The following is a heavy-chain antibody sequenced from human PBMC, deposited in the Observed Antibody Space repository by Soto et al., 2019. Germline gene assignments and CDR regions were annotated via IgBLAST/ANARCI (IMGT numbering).Heavy chain of an antibody. CDR2: MNPNSGNT. CDR3: ASQLYSGSYYYGMDV. Sequence: QVQLVQSGAEVKKPGASVKVSCKASGYTFSSYDINWVRQATGQGLEWMGWMNPNSGNTGYAQKFQGRVTMTRNTSKXTAYMELSSLRSEDTAVYYCASQLYSGSYYYGMDVWGQGTTVTVSS. CDR1: GYTFSSYD. D-gene: IGHD1-26*01. J-gene: IGHJ6*02. V-gene: IGHV1-8*01.